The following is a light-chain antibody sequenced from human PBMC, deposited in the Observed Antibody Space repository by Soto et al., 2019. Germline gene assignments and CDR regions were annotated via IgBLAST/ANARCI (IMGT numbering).Light chain of an antibody. J-gene: IGKJ3*01. V-gene: IGKV1-39*01. Sequence: DIQMTQSPSSLSASVGDRVTITCRASQSINNCLNWYQQRPGEAPKLLIYAASNLQSGVPSRFSGSGSGTHFTLTITSLQPEDFASYYCQQGFNTPHTFGPGTRVDIK. CDR1: QSINNC. CDR3: QQGFNTPHT. CDR2: AAS.